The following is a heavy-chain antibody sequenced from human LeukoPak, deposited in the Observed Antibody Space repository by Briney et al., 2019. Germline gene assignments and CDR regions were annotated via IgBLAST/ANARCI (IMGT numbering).Heavy chain of an antibody. D-gene: IGHD6-13*01. Sequence: ASVKVSCKASGYTFTSYGISWVRQAPGQGLEWMGWISAYNGNTNYEQKLQGRVTMTTDTSTSTAYMELRSLRSDDTAVYYCATSSSWFDAFDIWGQGTMVTVSS. V-gene: IGHV1-18*01. CDR3: ATSSSWFDAFDI. J-gene: IGHJ3*02. CDR1: GYTFTSYG. CDR2: ISAYNGNT.